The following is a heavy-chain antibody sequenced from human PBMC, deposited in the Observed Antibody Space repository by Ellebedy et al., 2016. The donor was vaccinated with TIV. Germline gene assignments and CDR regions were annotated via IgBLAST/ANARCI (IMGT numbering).Heavy chain of an antibody. V-gene: IGHV3-11*06. D-gene: IGHD2-8*01. CDR1: GFTFSDSY. CDR2: ISGGGSDT. CDR3: VWPVRMNGY. J-gene: IGHJ4*02. Sequence: GGSLRLSCAASGFTFSDSYMGWIRQAPGKGLEYISYISGGGSDTNYADSVKGRFTISRDNGKNSLYLQMNSLRVEDTAVYYCVWPVRMNGYWGQGTLVTVSS.